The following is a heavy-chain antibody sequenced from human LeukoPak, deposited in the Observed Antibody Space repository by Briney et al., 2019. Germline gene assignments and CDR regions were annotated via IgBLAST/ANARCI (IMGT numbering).Heavy chain of an antibody. CDR2: INHSGSN. V-gene: IGHV4-34*01. Sequence: SETLSLTCAVYGGSFSGYYWSWVRQPPGKGLEWMGEINHSGSNNYNPSLRSRVTISVDTSKNQFSLKLSSVTAADTAVYYCARVGYCSGGSCYLHGMDVWGKGTTVTVSS. D-gene: IGHD2-15*01. J-gene: IGHJ6*04. CDR3: ARVGYCSGGSCYLHGMDV. CDR1: GGSFSGYY.